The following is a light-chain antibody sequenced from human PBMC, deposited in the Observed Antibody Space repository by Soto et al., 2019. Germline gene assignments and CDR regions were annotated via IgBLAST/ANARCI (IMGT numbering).Light chain of an antibody. CDR1: QGISSY. V-gene: IGKV1-9*01. CDR3: QQLNSYPRFT. Sequence: DIQLTQSPSFLSASVGDRVTITCRASQGISSYLAWYQQKPGKAPKLLIYAASTLQSGVPSRFRVSGTGTEFTLTISSLQPEDFATYYCQQLNSYPRFTFGPGTKVDIK. CDR2: AAS. J-gene: IGKJ3*01.